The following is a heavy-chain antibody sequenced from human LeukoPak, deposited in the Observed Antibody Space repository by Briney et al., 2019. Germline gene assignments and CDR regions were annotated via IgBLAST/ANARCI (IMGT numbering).Heavy chain of an antibody. V-gene: IGHV3-30*03. CDR3: ARELYNWFDP. Sequence: GGSLRLSCAASGFTFSSYGMHWVRQAPGKGLEWVAVISYDGITKYYADSVKGRFTISRDNSKNTLSLQMNSLRAVDTAVYYCARELYNWFDPWGQGTLVTVSS. CDR2: ISYDGITK. D-gene: IGHD2/OR15-2a*01. J-gene: IGHJ5*02. CDR1: GFTFSSYG.